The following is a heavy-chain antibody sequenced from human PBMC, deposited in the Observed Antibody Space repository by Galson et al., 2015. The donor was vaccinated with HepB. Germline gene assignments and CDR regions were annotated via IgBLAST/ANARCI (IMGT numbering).Heavy chain of an antibody. CDR2: IRSKANSYAT. V-gene: IGHV3-73*01. CDR1: GFTFSGSA. J-gene: IGHJ6*03. D-gene: IGHD6-19*01. Sequence: SLRLSCAASGFTFSGSAMHWVRQASGKGLEWVGRIRSKANSYATAYAASVKGRFTISRDDSKNTAYLQMNSVKTEDTAVYYCTRQIAVAGSRDYYYYMDVWGKGTTVTVSS. CDR3: TRQIAVAGSRDYYYYMDV.